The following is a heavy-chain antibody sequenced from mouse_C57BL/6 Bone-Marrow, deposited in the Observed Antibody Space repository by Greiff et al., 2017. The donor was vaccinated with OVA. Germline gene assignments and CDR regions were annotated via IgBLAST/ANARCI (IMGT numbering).Heavy chain of an antibody. CDR2: ISSGGDYI. CDR3: TRDYYGIAY. Sequence: DVMLVESGEGLVKPGGSLKLSCAASGFTFSSYAMSWVRQTPEKRLEWVAYISSGGDYIYYADTVKGRFTISRDNARNTLYLQMSSLKSEDTAMYYCTRDYYGIAYWGQGTLVTVSA. D-gene: IGHD1-1*01. J-gene: IGHJ3*01. CDR1: GFTFSSYA. V-gene: IGHV5-9-1*02.